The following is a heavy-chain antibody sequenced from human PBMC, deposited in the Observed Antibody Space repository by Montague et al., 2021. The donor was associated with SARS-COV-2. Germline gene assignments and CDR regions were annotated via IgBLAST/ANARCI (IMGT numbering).Heavy chain of an antibody. J-gene: IGHJ3*02. CDR1: DDSVSSGTYC. D-gene: IGHD3-22*01. V-gene: IGHV4-61*02. CDR3: ARGRGGYYDSSGYYRTGGAFDI. CDR2: IYTSGGT. Sequence: TLSLTCTVSDDSVSSGTYCWSWIRQPAGKGLEWIGRIYTSGGTNYNPSLKSRVAISVDTSKNQFSLKLSSVTAADTAVYYCARGRGGYYDSSGYYRTGGAFDIWGQGTMVTVSS.